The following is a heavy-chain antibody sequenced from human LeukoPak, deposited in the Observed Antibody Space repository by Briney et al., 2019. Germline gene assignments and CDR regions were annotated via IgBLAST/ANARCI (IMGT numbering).Heavy chain of an antibody. Sequence: GASVKVSCKASGYTFTDYFIHWVRQAPGQGLEWMGRINSNSGGTNYAQKFQGRVTMTRGTSISTAYMEVNRLKSDDTAVYYCARTPAGESDAFDIWGQGTMVTVSS. CDR2: INSNSGGT. CDR3: ARTPAGESDAFDI. V-gene: IGHV1-2*06. J-gene: IGHJ3*02. D-gene: IGHD1-26*01. CDR1: GYTFTDYF.